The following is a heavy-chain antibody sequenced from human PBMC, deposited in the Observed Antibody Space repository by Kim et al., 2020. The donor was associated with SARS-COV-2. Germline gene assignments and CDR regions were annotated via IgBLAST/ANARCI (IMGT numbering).Heavy chain of an antibody. CDR3: ARRSVAGRNLYYYYGMDV. V-gene: IGHV1-69*04. J-gene: IGHJ6*02. Sequence: SVKVSCKASGGTFSSYAISWVRQAPGQGLEWMGRIIPILGIANYAQKFQGRVTITADKSTSTAYMELSSLRSEDTAVYYCARRSVAGRNLYYYYGMDVWGPGTTVPVSS. CDR1: GGTFSSYA. CDR2: IIPILGIA. D-gene: IGHD6-19*01.